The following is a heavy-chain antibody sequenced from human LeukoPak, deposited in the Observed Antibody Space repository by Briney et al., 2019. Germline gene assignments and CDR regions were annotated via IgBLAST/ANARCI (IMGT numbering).Heavy chain of an antibody. Sequence: GGSLRLSCAASGFTFSSYAMSWVRQAPGKGLEWVSAISGSGGSTYYADSVKGRFTISRDNSKNTLYLQMNSLRAEDTAVYYCAKYRNYDFWSGYSNYFDYWGQGTLVTVSS. J-gene: IGHJ4*02. CDR3: AKYRNYDFWSGYSNYFDY. V-gene: IGHV3-23*01. D-gene: IGHD3-3*01. CDR1: GFTFSSYA. CDR2: ISGSGGST.